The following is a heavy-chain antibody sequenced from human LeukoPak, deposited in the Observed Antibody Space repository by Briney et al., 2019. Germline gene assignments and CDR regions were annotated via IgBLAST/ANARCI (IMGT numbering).Heavy chain of an antibody. CDR1: GFTFSSYG. CDR2: IWYDGSNK. CDR3: ARSGGHIAAAGPYFDY. D-gene: IGHD6-13*01. J-gene: IGHJ4*02. Sequence: GRSLRLFCAASGFTFSSYGMHWVRQAPGKGLEWVAVIWYDGSNKYYADSVKGRFTISRDNSKNTLYLQMNSLRAEDTAVYYCARSGGHIAAAGPYFDYWGQGTLVTVSS. V-gene: IGHV3-33*01.